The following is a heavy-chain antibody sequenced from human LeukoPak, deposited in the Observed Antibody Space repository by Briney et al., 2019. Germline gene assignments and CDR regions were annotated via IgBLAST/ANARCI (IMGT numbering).Heavy chain of an antibody. CDR1: GGTFSSYA. CDR2: IIPIFGTA. D-gene: IGHD3-16*01. Sequence: ASVKVSCKASGGTFSSYAISWVRQAPGQGLEWMGGIIPIFGTANYAQKFQGRVTITADESTSTAYMELSSLRSEDTAVYYCARARGYDYVCGPTYYMDVWGKGTTVTISS. J-gene: IGHJ6*03. CDR3: ARARGYDYVCGPTYYMDV. V-gene: IGHV1-69*13.